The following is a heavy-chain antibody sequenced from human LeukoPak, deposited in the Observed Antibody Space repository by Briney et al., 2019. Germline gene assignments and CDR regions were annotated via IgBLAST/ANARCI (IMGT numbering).Heavy chain of an antibody. Sequence: SETLSLTCTVSGYSISSGYFWGWIRQPPGRSLEYIGRIYHSGTTYYNPSLKSRVTISLDTSKNQFSLEVSSVTAADTAIYYCARAFCGGDCEFDSWGQGALVTVSS. J-gene: IGHJ4*02. CDR3: ARAFCGGDCEFDS. CDR2: IYHSGTT. CDR1: GYSISSGYF. D-gene: IGHD2-21*02. V-gene: IGHV4-38-2*02.